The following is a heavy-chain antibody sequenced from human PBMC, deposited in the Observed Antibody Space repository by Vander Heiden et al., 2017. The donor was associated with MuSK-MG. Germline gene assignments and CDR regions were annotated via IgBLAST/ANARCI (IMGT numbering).Heavy chain of an antibody. CDR2: IYYSGST. CDR3: AREGGYCSGGSCYSRGFDY. D-gene: IGHD2-15*01. V-gene: IGHV4-59*01. J-gene: IGHJ4*02. Sequence: PSETLSLTCPVSGGSISSYYWSWIRQPPGKGLEWIGYIYYSGSTNYNPSLKSRVTISVDTSKNQFSLKLSSVTAADTAVYYCAREGGYCSGGSCYSRGFDYWGQGTLVTVSS. CDR1: GGSISSYY.